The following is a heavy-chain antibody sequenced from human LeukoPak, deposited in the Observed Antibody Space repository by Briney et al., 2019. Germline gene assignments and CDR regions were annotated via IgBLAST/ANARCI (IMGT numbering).Heavy chain of an antibody. D-gene: IGHD3-9*01. V-gene: IGHV4-34*01. CDR1: GGSFSGYY. Sequence: PSETLSLTCAVYGGSFSGYYWSWIRQPPGKGLEWIGEINHSGSTNYNPSLKSRVTISVDKSKNQFSLKLSSVTAADTAVYYCARRPQVFYDILTGNFDYWGQGTLVTVSS. CDR3: ARRPQVFYDILTGNFDY. J-gene: IGHJ4*02. CDR2: INHSGST.